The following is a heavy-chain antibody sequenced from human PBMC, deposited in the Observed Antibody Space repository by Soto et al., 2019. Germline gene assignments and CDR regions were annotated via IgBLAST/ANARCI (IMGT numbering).Heavy chain of an antibody. Sequence: QVPLVQSGAEVKKPGFSVKVSCKASGGTFSSYAISWVRQAPGQGLEWMGGIIPIFGTANYAQKFQGRVTITADESTSTAYMELSSLRYDDTAVYYCARGAGQYCGGDCYRYFDLWGRGTLVTVSS. J-gene: IGHJ2*01. CDR2: IIPIFGTA. CDR3: ARGAGQYCGGDCYRYFDL. D-gene: IGHD2-21*01. CDR1: GGTFSSYA. V-gene: IGHV1-69*01.